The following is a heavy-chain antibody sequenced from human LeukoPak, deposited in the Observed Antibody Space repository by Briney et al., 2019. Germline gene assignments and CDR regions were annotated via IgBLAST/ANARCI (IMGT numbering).Heavy chain of an antibody. J-gene: IGHJ5*02. Sequence: PGGSLRLSCAASGFTFSSHWMHWVRQAPGKGLVWVSRLNTDGSSTVYADSVKGRFTISRDNAKNTLYLQMNSLRAEDTAVYYCARGYYNSNDPNRSNWFDPWGQGTLVTVSS. CDR2: LNTDGSST. D-gene: IGHD3-22*01. V-gene: IGHV3-74*01. CDR3: ARGYYNSNDPNRSNWFDP. CDR1: GFTFSSHW.